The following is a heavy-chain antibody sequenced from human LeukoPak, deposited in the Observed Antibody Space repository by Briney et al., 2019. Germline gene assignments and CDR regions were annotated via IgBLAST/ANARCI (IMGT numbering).Heavy chain of an antibody. Sequence: SETLSLTCTVSGGSISNYYWSWIRQPAGKGLEWIGRVYNSESTNYNPSLKSRGTMSVGTSKNQFSLKLRSVTAADTAIYDCAGVGNYRSGERLDYWGQGTLVTVSS. D-gene: IGHD4-11*01. J-gene: IGHJ4*02. CDR3: AGVGNYRSGERLDY. V-gene: IGHV4-4*07. CDR1: GGSISNYY. CDR2: VYNSEST.